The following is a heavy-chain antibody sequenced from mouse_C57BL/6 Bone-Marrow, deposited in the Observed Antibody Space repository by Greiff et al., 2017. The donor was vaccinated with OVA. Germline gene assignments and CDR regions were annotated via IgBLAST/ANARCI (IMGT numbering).Heavy chain of an antibody. CDR1: GFNIKDDY. J-gene: IGHJ2*01. V-gene: IGHV14-4*01. CDR2: IDPENGDT. CDR3: TTGLRLLFDY. Sequence: VQLKESGAELVRPGASVKLSCTASGFNIKDDYMHWVKQRPEQGLEWIGWIDPENGDTEYASKFQGKATITADTSSNTAYLQRSSLTSEDTAVYYCTTGLRLLFDYWGQGTTLTVSS. D-gene: IGHD1-1*01.